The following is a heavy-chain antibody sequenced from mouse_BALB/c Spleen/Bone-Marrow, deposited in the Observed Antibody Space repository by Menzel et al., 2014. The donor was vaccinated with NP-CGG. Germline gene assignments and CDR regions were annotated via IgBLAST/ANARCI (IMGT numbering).Heavy chain of an antibody. CDR1: GFDFSRYW. J-gene: IGHJ3*01. V-gene: IGHV4-1*02. D-gene: IGHD2-3*01. CDR2: INPDSSTI. CDR3: SRLGYYGGFAY. Sequence: EVKLMESGGGLVQPGGSLKLSCAASGFDFSRYWMSWVRQAPGKGLEWIGEINPDSSTINYTPSLKDKFIISRDNAKNTLYLQMSKVRSEDTALYYCSRLGYYGGFAYWGQGTLVTVSA.